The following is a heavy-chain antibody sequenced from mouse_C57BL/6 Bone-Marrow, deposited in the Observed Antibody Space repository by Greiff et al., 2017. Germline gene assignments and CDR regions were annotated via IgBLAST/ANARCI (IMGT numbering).Heavy chain of an antibody. Sequence: QVQLQQPGAELVMPGASVKLSCKASGYTFTSYWMHWVKQRPGQGLEWIGEIDPSDSYTNYNQKFKGKSTLTVDKSSSTAYMQLSSLTSEDSAVYCCARDSDDVWCGYWGQGTLVTVSA. V-gene: IGHV1-69*01. CDR1: GYTFTSYW. CDR2: IDPSDSYT. D-gene: IGHD2-12*01. J-gene: IGHJ3*01. CDR3: ARDSDDVWCGY.